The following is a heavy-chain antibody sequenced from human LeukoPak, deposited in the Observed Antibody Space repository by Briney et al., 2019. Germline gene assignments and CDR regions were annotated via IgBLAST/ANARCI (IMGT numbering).Heavy chain of an antibody. CDR1: GFTFSSYV. Sequence: PGGSLRLSCAASGFTFSSYVMHWVRQAPGKGLVWVSRIGTGGSWTNYADSVKGRFTISRDNARNTVDLQMNSLRAEDTAVYYCVRDLRQSDYWGQGTLVTVSS. D-gene: IGHD6-19*01. V-gene: IGHV3-74*01. CDR2: IGTGGSWT. CDR3: VRDLRQSDY. J-gene: IGHJ4*02.